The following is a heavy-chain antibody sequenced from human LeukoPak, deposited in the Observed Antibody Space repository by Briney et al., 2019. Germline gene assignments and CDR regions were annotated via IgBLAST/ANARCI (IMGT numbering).Heavy chain of an antibody. CDR1: GYSFTSYW. CDR2: IYPGDSDT. J-gene: IGHJ4*02. D-gene: IGHD2-21*02. Sequence: GESLKISCKGSGYSFTSYWIGWVRQMPGKGLEWMGIIYPGDSDTRYSPSFQGQVTIPADKSISTAYLQWSSLTASDTAMYYCARQYCGGDCYSAAYYFDYWGQGTLVTVSS. V-gene: IGHV5-51*01. CDR3: ARQYCGGDCYSAAYYFDY.